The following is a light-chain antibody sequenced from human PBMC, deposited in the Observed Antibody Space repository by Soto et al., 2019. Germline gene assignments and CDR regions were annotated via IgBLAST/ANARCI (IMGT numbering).Light chain of an antibody. CDR2: EGS. CDR3: CSYAGSSTPYV. Sequence: QSALTQPASVSGSPGQSITISCTGTSSDVGSYNLVSWYQQHPGKAPKLMIYEGSKRPSGGSNRFSGSKSGNTASLTISGLQAEDGVDYYCCSYAGSSTPYVFGTGTKLTVL. V-gene: IGLV2-23*01. CDR1: SSDVGSYNL. J-gene: IGLJ1*01.